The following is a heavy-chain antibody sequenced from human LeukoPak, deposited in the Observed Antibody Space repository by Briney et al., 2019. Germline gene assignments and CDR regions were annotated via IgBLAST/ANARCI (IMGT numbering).Heavy chain of an antibody. Sequence: GGSLRLSCAASGFTFSSYWMSWVRQAPGKGLEWVANIKQDGSEKYYVDSVKGRFTISRDNAKNSLYLQMNSLRAEDTAVYYCARDGWAGPYGGMDVWGQGTTVTVSS. J-gene: IGHJ6*02. D-gene: IGHD2-2*03. CDR1: GFTFSSYW. CDR2: IKQDGSEK. CDR3: ARDGWAGPYGGMDV. V-gene: IGHV3-7*01.